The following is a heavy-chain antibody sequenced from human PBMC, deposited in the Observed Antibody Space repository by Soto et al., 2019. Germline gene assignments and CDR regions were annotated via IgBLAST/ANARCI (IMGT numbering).Heavy chain of an antibody. D-gene: IGHD2-2*01. CDR3: AHKGADCISTSGSFFFDY. Sequence: QITLKESGPTLVKPTQTLTLTCTFSGFSLSTSGVGVGWIRQPPGKALEWLALIYWDDDKRYSPSLKSRLTITKDTSKNQVVLTMTNMDPVDTATYYCAHKGADCISTSGSFFFDYWGPGTLVAVSS. J-gene: IGHJ4*02. CDR1: GFSLSTSGVG. CDR2: IYWDDDK. V-gene: IGHV2-5*02.